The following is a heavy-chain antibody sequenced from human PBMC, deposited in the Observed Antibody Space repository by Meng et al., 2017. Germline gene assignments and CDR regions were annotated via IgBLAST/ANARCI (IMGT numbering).Heavy chain of an antibody. J-gene: IGHJ4*02. D-gene: IGHD6-13*01. CDR3: ATGAAAADH. Sequence: EFQLVESGGGLVKPGGSLRLSCVASGFRVTDAWMSWVRQAPGKGLEWVGRINSNSDGGTTDYAAPVKGRFTISRDDSKNTLYLQMNSLITEDTAVYFCATGAAAADHWGQGTLVTVSS. V-gene: IGHV3-15*01. CDR1: GFRVTDAW. CDR2: INSNSDGGTT.